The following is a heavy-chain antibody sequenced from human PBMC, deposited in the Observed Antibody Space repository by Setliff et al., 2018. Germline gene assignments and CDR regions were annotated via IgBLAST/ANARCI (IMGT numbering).Heavy chain of an antibody. CDR3: ARDRILCSGGSCYGYNWFDP. D-gene: IGHD2-15*01. CDR1: GYTLTELS. V-gene: IGHV1-24*01. Sequence: ASVKVSCKVSGYTLTELSMHWVRQAPGKGLEWMGGFDPEDGETIYAQKFQGRVTMTEDTSTDTAYMEMSSLRYEDTAVYYCARDRILCSGGSCYGYNWFDPWGQGTLVTVSS. CDR2: FDPEDGET. J-gene: IGHJ5*02.